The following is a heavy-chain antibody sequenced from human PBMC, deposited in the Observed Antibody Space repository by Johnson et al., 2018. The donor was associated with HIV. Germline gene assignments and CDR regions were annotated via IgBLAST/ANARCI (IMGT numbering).Heavy chain of an antibody. Sequence: QEQLVESGGGVVQSGRSLRLSCAASGFTFSSYGMHWVRQAPGQGLEWVAFIRYDGSNKYYADSVKGRFTISRDNSKNTLYLQMNSLRAEDTAVYYCATISVIPSRVNDAFDIWGQGTMVTVSS. V-gene: IGHV3-30*02. CDR2: IRYDGSNK. CDR1: GFTFSSYG. CDR3: ATISVIPSRVNDAFDI. D-gene: IGHD3-16*02. J-gene: IGHJ3*02.